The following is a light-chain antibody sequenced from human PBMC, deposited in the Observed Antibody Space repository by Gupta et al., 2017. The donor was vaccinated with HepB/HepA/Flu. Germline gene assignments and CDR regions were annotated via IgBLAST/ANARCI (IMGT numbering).Light chain of an antibody. J-gene: IGKJ1*01. CDR2: KAS. CDR1: QSISSW. V-gene: IGKV1-5*03. CDR3: QQDVDYPWT. Sequence: DIQMTQSPSTLSASAGDRVTITCRASQSISSWLAWYQQKLGKAPKLLIYKASNLESGVPSRFSGSESGTEFILTISSLQPDDSGTYYCQQDVDYPWTFGQGTKVEIK.